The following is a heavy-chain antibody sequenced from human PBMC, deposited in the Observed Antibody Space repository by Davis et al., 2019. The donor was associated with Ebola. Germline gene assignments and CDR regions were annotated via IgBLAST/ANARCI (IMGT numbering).Heavy chain of an antibody. D-gene: IGHD6-6*01. V-gene: IGHV1-2*02. Sequence: ASVKVSCKASGGTFSSYAISWVRQAPGQGLEWMGGIIPNSGGTNYAQKFQGRVTMTRDTSISTAYMELSRLRSDDTAVYYCVRGVAARTGLDYWGQGTLVTVSS. CDR3: VRGVAARTGLDY. CDR2: IIPNSGGT. J-gene: IGHJ4*02. CDR1: GGTFSSYA.